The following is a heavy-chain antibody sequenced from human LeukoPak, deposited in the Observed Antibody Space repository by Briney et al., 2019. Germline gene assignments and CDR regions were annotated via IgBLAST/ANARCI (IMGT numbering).Heavy chain of an antibody. V-gene: IGHV4-34*09. D-gene: IGHD3-22*01. Sequence: SETLSLTCAVYGGSFSGYYWGWIRQPPGKGLEWIGEINHSGSTNYNPSLKSRVTISVDTSKNQFSLKLSSVTAADTAVYYCARVARYDSSGYYPYWGQGTLVTVSS. CDR1: GGSFSGYY. CDR3: ARVARYDSSGYYPY. J-gene: IGHJ4*02. CDR2: INHSGST.